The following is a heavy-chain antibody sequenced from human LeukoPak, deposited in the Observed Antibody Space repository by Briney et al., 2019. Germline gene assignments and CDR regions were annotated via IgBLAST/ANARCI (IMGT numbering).Heavy chain of an antibody. V-gene: IGHV3-21*01. J-gene: IGHJ3*02. CDR2: ISSSSSYI. D-gene: IGHD1-26*01. CDR1: GFTFSSYS. CDR3: AREGDGWELLYAFDI. Sequence: GGSLRLSCAASGFTFSSYSMNWVRQAPGKGLEWVSSISSSSSYIYYADSVKGRFTISRDNAKNSLYLQMNSLRAEDTAVYYCAREGDGWELLYAFDIWGQGTMVTVSS.